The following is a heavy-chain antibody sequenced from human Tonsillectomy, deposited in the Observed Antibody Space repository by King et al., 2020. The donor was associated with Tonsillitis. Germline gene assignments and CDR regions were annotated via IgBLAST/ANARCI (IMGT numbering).Heavy chain of an antibody. CDR3: ARDSYGVTAARGFDY. D-gene: IGHD6-6*01. CDR2: IWSDGRNK. CDR1: GFTFSTYG. Sequence: QLVQSGGGVGQPGRFLRLSCAASGFTFSTYGMHWVRQAPGKGLEWVAVIWSDGRNKYYADSVTGRFTISKDNSKNTLYLQMNSLRAEDTAVYYCARDSYGVTAARGFDYWGQGTLVTVSS. J-gene: IGHJ4*02. V-gene: IGHV3-33*01.